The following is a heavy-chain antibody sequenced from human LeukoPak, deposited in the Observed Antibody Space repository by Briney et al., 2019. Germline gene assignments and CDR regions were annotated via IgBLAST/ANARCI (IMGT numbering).Heavy chain of an antibody. J-gene: IGHJ4*02. D-gene: IGHD2-2*01. CDR3: ATWRPAAKGMMGGY. Sequence: ASVKVSCKVSGYTLTELSMHWVRQAPGKGLEWMGGFDPEDGETIYAQKFQSRVTMTEDTSTDTAYMGLSSLRSEDTAVYYCATWRPAAKGMMGGYWGQGTLVTVSS. V-gene: IGHV1-24*01. CDR1: GYTLTELS. CDR2: FDPEDGET.